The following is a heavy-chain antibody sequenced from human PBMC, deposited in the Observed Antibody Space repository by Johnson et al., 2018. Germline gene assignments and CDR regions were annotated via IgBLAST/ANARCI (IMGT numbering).Heavy chain of an antibody. CDR2: IKSKTDGGTT. D-gene: IGHD3-16*01. J-gene: IGHJ6*03. CDR1: GFTFSNAW. V-gene: IGHV3-15*07. CDR3: TTDLVAPGGIYYYYMDV. Sequence: VQLVESGGGLVKPGGSLRLSCAASGFTFSNAWMNWVRQAPGKGLEWVGRIKSKTDGGTTDYAAPVKGRFTISRDDSKNTLYLQMKSLKTEDTAVYYGTTDLVAPGGIYYYYMDVGGKGTTVTVSS.